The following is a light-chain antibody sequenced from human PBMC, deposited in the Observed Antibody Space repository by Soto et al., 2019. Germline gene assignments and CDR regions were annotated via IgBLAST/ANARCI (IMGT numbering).Light chain of an antibody. V-gene: IGKV1-39*01. CDR2: AAS. Sequence: DIQMTQSPSSLYASIGDRVTITRRASQSSSRYLNWYQQKPWKDPKLLVYAASSLHSRVPSRFSGRAAGTYFTLTISSLQPEDFATYYCQQTYSTPITLGQGTKLE. CDR1: QSSSRY. CDR3: QQTYSTPIT. J-gene: IGKJ5*01.